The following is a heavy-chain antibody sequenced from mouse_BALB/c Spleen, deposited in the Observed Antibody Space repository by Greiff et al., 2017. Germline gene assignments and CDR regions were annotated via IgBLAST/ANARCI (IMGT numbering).Heavy chain of an antibody. V-gene: IGHV2-6-7*01. J-gene: IGHJ3*01. D-gene: IGHD2-3*01. Sequence: VKLMESGPGLVAPSQSLSITCTVSGFSLTGYGVNWVRQPPGKGLEWLGMIWGDGSTDYNSALKSRLSISKDNSKSQVFLKMNSLQTDDTARYYCARDLAPFDGYSWFAYWGQGTLVTVSA. CDR3: ARDLAPFDGYSWFAY. CDR1: GFSLTGYG. CDR2: IWGDGST.